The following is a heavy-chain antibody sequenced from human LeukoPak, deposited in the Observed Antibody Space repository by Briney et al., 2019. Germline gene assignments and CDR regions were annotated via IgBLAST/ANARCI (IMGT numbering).Heavy chain of an antibody. Sequence: SETLSLTCTVSGGSISSSSYYWGWIPQPPGKGLELIGSIYYSGSTYYNPSLKSRVTISVDTSKNQFSLKLSSVTAADTAVYYCAREDQYYGSGSFGYWGQGTLVTVSS. CDR1: GGSISSSSYY. CDR3: AREDQYYGSGSFGY. J-gene: IGHJ4*02. V-gene: IGHV4-39*07. CDR2: IYYSGST. D-gene: IGHD3-10*01.